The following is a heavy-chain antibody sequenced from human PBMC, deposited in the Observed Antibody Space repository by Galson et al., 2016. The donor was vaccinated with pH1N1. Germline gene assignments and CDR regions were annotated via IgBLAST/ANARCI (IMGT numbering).Heavy chain of an antibody. Sequence: SLRLSCAASGFTFSSYWMSWVRQAPGKGLEWVANKKQDGSETYYVDSVKGRFTISRDNAKNSLYPQMNSLRAEDTAVYYCTRDLGGEDYYNGMDVWGQGTTVTVSS. CDR2: KKQDGSET. V-gene: IGHV3-7*01. J-gene: IGHJ6*02. CDR3: TRDLGGEDYYNGMDV. CDR1: GFTFSSYW. D-gene: IGHD3-10*01.